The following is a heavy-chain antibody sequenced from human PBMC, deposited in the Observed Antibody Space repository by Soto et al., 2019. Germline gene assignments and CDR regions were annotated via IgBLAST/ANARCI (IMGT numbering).Heavy chain of an antibody. Sequence: QVQLVESGGGVVQPGRSLRLSCAASAFTFSTYGMHWVRQAPGKGLEWVARISYDGSEKVYADSVKGRFTISRDNSKDTLYLQMNSLRAEATAVFYCETEEHRGSSFDYWGQGPLVTVS. D-gene: IGHD1-26*01. CDR3: ETEEHRGSSFDY. CDR2: ISYDGSEK. CDR1: AFTFSTYG. J-gene: IGHJ4*02. V-gene: IGHV3-30*03.